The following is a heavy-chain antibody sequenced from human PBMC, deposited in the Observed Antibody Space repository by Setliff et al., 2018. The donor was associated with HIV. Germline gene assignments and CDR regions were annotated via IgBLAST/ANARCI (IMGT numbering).Heavy chain of an antibody. CDR1: GFTVSSSYA. Sequence: PGGSLRLSCAASGFTVSSSYAMSWVRQAPGKGLEWVASFRDSGGETFYTDSVKGRFSLSRDSSKNTLYLQMNNLSAEDTAVYYCAFDSRGYFSDPLDSWGQRTPVTVSS. CDR2: FRDSGGET. J-gene: IGHJ4*02. V-gene: IGHV3-23*01. D-gene: IGHD3-22*01. CDR3: AFDSRGYFSDPLDS.